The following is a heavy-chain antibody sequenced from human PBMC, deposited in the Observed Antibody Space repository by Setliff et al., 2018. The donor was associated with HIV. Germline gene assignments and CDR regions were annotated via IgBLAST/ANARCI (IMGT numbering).Heavy chain of an antibody. J-gene: IGHJ6*02. D-gene: IGHD3-22*01. CDR1: GGSISSGEYY. CDR2: IYYSGGT. Sequence: SETLSLTCTVSGGSISSGEYYWSWIRQPPGKGLEWIGYIYYSGGTDYNPSLNSRVIISVDTSKNQFSLKLSSVTAADTAVYYCARVLPYDSSGTNCYGVDYYGMDVWGQGTTVTVSS. CDR3: ARVLPYDSSGTNCYGVDYYGMDV. V-gene: IGHV4-30-4*08.